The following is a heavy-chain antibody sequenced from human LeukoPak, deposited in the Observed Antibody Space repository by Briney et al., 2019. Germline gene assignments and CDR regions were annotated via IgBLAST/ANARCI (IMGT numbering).Heavy chain of an antibody. Sequence: GGSLRLSCAASGFTVSSNYMSWVRQAPGKGLEWVSVIYSGGSTYYADSVKGRFTISRDNSKNTLYLQMNSLRAEDTAMYYCAMTTVAGTFDYWGQGTLVTVSS. CDR3: AMTTVAGTFDY. J-gene: IGHJ4*02. D-gene: IGHD6-19*01. CDR2: IYSGGST. CDR1: GFTVSSNY. V-gene: IGHV3-53*01.